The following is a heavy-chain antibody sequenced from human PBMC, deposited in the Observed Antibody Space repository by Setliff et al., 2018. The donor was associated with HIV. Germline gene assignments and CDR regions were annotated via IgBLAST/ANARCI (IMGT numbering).Heavy chain of an antibody. V-gene: IGHV4-39*07. J-gene: IGHJ3*02. Sequence: SETLSLTCSVSGGSISSSTYYWGWIRQPPGKGLEWIGSIYHSGSTYYNPSLKSRVTISVDTSKNQFSLKLSSVTAADTAMYYCARLTTVGAFDIWGQGTMVTVSS. CDR3: ARLTTVGAFDI. CDR1: GGSISSSTYY. CDR2: IYHSGST. D-gene: IGHD1-1*01.